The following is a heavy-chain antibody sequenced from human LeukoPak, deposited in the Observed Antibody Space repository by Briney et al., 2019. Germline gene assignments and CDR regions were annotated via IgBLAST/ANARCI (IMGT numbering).Heavy chain of an antibody. CDR3: ARDHTYSVLPYYFDY. D-gene: IGHD2/OR15-2a*01. V-gene: IGHV3-23*01. CDR1: GFTFSSYA. Sequence: PGGSLRLSCAASGFTFSSYAMSWVRQAPGKGLEWVSAISGSGGNTYYADSVKGRFTISRDNAKNSLYLQMNSLRDEDTAVYYCARDHTYSVLPYYFDYWGQGTLVTVSS. CDR2: ISGSGGNT. J-gene: IGHJ4*02.